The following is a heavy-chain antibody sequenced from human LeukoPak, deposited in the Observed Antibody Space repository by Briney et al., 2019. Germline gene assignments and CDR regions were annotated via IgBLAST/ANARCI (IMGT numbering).Heavy chain of an antibody. J-gene: IGHJ5*02. CDR3: ARVASQQEFDP. CDR2: ISSSSSTI. CDR1: GFTFSSYS. D-gene: IGHD2-2*01. V-gene: IGHV3-48*01. Sequence: GGSLRLSCAASGFTFSSYSMNWVRQAPGKGLEWVSYISSSSSTIYYADSVKGRFTISRDNAKNSLYLQMNSLRAEDTAVYYCARVASQQEFDPWGQGTLVTVSS.